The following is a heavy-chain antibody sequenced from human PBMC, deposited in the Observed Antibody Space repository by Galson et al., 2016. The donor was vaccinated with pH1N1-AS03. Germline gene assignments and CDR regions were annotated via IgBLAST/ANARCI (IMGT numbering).Heavy chain of an antibody. CDR2: IGHDGTTK. CDR1: GFAFSNYG. D-gene: IGHD1-1*01. J-gene: IGHJ4*02. V-gene: IGHV3-30*02. CDR3: AKDWNHTIDY. Sequence: SLSLSCAASGFAFSNYGMHWVRQAPGKGPEWVAFIGHDGTTKLHEDSVKGRIAISRDNSQNTLYLQLDSLRAEDTAVYYCAKDWNHTIDYWGQGTLVTVSS.